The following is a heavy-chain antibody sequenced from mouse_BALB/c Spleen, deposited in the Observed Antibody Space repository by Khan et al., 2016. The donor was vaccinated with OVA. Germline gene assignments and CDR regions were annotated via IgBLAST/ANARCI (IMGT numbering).Heavy chain of an antibody. V-gene: IGHV5-6-5*01. Sequence: EVELVESGGGLVKPGGSLKLSCAASGFTFSNYTMSWVRQTPETRLEWVASISSGGFTYYPDSVKGRFTISRENARNILYLQMSSLRSEDTAIYYCTGGLFPYYFDYWGQGTTLTVSS. CDR3: TGGLFPYYFDY. CDR2: ISSGGFT. J-gene: IGHJ2*01. CDR1: GFTFSNYT. D-gene: IGHD6-1*01.